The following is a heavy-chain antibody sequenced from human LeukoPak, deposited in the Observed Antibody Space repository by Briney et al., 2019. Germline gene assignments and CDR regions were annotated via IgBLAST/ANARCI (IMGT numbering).Heavy chain of an antibody. V-gene: IGHV3-7*01. CDR1: GFTFSSYW. CDR3: AREDYGENFDY. D-gene: IGHD4-17*01. J-gene: IGHJ4*02. Sequence: QTGGSLRLSCAASGFTFSSYWMSWVRQAPGKALEWVANIKQDGSEKYYVDSVKGRFTISRDNAKNSLYLQMNSLRAEDTAVYYCAREDYGENFDYWGQGTLVTVSS. CDR2: IKQDGSEK.